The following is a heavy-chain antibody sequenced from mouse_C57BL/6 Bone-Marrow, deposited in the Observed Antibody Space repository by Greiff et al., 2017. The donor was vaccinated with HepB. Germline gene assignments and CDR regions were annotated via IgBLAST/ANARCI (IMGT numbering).Heavy chain of an antibody. Sequence: EVQLQQSGPGLVKPSQSLSLTCSVPGYSITSGYYWNWIRQFPGNKLEWMGYISYDGSNNYNPSLNNRISITRDTSKNQFFLKLNSVTTEDTATYYCARKGTGRAYWGQGTLVTVSA. D-gene: IGHD4-1*01. V-gene: IGHV3-6*01. CDR2: ISYDGSN. J-gene: IGHJ3*01. CDR1: GYSITSGYY. CDR3: ARKGTGRAY.